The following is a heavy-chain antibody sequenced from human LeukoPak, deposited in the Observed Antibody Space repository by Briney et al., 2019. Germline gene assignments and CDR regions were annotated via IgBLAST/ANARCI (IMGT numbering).Heavy chain of an antibody. D-gene: IGHD3-3*01. CDR1: GDSVSSKSAA. CDR3: ARGVVATGFDF. CDR2: TFYMSKWYY. V-gene: IGHV6-1*01. J-gene: IGHJ4*02. Sequence: SQTLSLTFAISGDSVSSKSAAWNWIRRSPSRGLEWLGRTFYMSKWYYEYAVSVKSRITINPDTSKNQFSLQLNSVTPEDTAVYYCARGVVATGFDFWGQGTQVAVSS.